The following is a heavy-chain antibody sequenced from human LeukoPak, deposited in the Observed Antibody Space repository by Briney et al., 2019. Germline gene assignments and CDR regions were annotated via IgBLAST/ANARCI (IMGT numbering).Heavy chain of an antibody. V-gene: IGHV3-30*02. Sequence: GGSLRLSCAASGFTFSSYGMHWVRQAPGKGLEWVALIWYDGNNKYYADSVKGRFTISRDNSKNTLYLQMNSLRAEDTAVYYCARDISVVTPNFDYWGQGTLVTVSS. CDR3: ARDISVVTPNFDY. D-gene: IGHD4-23*01. CDR1: GFTFSSYG. CDR2: IWYDGNNK. J-gene: IGHJ4*02.